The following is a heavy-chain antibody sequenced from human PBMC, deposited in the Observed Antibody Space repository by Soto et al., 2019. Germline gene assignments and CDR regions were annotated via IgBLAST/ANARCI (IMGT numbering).Heavy chain of an antibody. J-gene: IGHJ4*02. D-gene: IGHD3-3*01. CDR1: GFTFSSYG. V-gene: IGHV3-30*18. CDR2: ISYDGSNK. CDR3: AKDFFNDFWSGRTDY. Sequence: PGGSLRLSCAASGFTFSSYGMHWVRQAPGKGLEWVAVISYDGSNKYYADSVKGRFTISRDNSKNTLYLQMNSLRAEDTAVYYCAKDFFNDFWSGRTDYWGQGTLVTVSS.